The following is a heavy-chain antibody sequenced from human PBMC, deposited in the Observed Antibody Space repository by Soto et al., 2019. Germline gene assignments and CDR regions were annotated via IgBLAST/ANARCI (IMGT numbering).Heavy chain of an antibody. D-gene: IGHD1-26*01. V-gene: IGHV3-66*01. CDR2: MFYGGST. CDR1: GFTVSTHY. J-gene: IGHJ6*02. CDR3: ATTGMGVTLYYYYHGMDV. Sequence: EVQLVESEGGLVQPGGSLRLSCAASGFTVSTHYMTWVRQAPGKGLEWVSVMFYGGSTYYADSVKGRFTISRDDSKNTLYLQMNSLRAEDTAVYYCATTGMGVTLYYYYHGMDVWGQGTTVTVSS.